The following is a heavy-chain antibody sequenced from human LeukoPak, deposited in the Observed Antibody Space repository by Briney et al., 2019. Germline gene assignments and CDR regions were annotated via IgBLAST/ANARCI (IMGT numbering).Heavy chain of an antibody. CDR2: IYYSGST. CDR1: GGSISSGGYY. D-gene: IGHD3-22*01. Sequence: SQTLSLTCTVSGGSISSGGYYWSWIRQHPGKGLEWLGYIYYSGSTYYNPSLKSRVTISVDTSKNQFSLKLSSVTAADTAVYYCARDVYYYDSSGYYYTYYYYGMDVWGQGTTVTVSS. CDR3: ARDVYYYDSSGYYYTYYYYGMDV. V-gene: IGHV4-31*03. J-gene: IGHJ6*02.